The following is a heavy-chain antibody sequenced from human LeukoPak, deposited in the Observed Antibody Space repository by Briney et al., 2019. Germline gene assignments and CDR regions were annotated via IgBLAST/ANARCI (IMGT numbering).Heavy chain of an antibody. CDR2: INHSGST. J-gene: IGHJ6*03. CDR3: ARGELQGHYYYYYYMDV. Sequence: SETLSLTGAVYGGSFSGYYWSWIRQPPGKGLEWIGEINHSGSTNYNPSLKSRVTISVDTSKNQFSLKLSSVTAADTAVYYCARGELQGHYYYYYYMDVWGKGTTVTVSS. CDR1: GGSFSGYY. V-gene: IGHV4-34*01. D-gene: IGHD1-26*01.